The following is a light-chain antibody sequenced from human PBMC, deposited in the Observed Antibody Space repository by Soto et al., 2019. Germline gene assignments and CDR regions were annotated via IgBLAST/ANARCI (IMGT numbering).Light chain of an antibody. V-gene: IGKV3-20*01. Sequence: EIVLTQSPGTLSLSPGERATLSCRASQSVSSSFLAWYQQKPGQAPRLLIYGASSRATGIPDRFSGSGSGTDFTLTISRLEPEDFALYYCQQFGSSPITFGQGTRLEIK. J-gene: IGKJ5*01. CDR2: GAS. CDR3: QQFGSSPIT. CDR1: QSVSSSF.